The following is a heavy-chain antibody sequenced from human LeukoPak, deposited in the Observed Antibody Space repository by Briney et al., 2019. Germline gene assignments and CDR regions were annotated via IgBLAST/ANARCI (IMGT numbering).Heavy chain of an antibody. V-gene: IGHV3-23*01. Sequence: PGGSLRLSCAASGFTFGSYVMNWVRQAPGKGLEWVSGISDSGGSTYYADSVKGRFTISRDNSKNTLYLQMNSLRAEDTAVYYCAKLPGRAADYWGQGTLVTVSS. CDR1: GFTFGSYV. CDR3: AKLPGRAADY. J-gene: IGHJ4*02. CDR2: ISDSGGST.